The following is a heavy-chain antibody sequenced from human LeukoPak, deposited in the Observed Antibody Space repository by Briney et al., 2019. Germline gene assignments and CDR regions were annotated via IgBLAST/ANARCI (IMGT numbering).Heavy chain of an antibody. CDR3: ARVASDSSGWYHFDY. V-gene: IGHV3-11*05. CDR2: ISSSGSYR. CDR1: GFTFSDYY. D-gene: IGHD6-19*01. Sequence: PGGSLRLSCDASGFTFSDYYMTWIRQAPGKGLEWVSHISSSGSYRNYADSVKGRFTISRDNSKNTLYLQMNSLRTEDTAVYYCARVASDSSGWYHFDYWGQGTLVTVSS. J-gene: IGHJ4*02.